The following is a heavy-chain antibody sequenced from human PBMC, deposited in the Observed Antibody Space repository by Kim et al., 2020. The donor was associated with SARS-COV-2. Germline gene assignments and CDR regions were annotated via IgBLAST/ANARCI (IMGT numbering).Heavy chain of an antibody. CDR2: GPT. CDR3: ARAHRGAMDV. J-gene: IGHJ6*02. V-gene: IGHV1-46*01. Sequence: GPTSHEPKYQGRITMPRNTSTGTVYMGLSSLRSEDTAVYYCARAHRGAMDVWGQGTTVTVSS.